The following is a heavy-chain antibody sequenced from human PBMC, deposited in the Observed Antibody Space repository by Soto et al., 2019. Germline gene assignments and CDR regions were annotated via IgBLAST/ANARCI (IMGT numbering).Heavy chain of an antibody. CDR3: VHVKAGYTIIGVLIPIPHFDY. CDR1: GFSLNTSGVG. CDR2: IYWNDDK. V-gene: IGHV2-5*01. J-gene: IGHJ4*02. Sequence: ASGPTLGNPTQTVTLTCTVSGFSLNTSGVGVGWIRQPPGKALEWLAVIYWNDDKHNTPSLKSRLTITKDTSKNQVVLTMTNMDPVDTATYYCVHVKAGYTIIGVLIPIPHFDYWGQGTVVTVSS. D-gene: IGHD3-3*01.